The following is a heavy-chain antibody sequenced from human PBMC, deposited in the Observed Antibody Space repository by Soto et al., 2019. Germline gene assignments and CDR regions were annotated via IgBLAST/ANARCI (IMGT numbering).Heavy chain of an antibody. D-gene: IGHD3-22*01. J-gene: IGHJ4*02. CDR1: GFNVSGYW. CDR3: ARDLLPYYDSSGSPFDY. CDR2: IDTYGSAT. Sequence: PGGSLRLSFEASGFNVSGYWMHWVPQVPGNELLGVSRIDTYGSATKYADSVEGRFSISKDNAENTLFLQMNNLRADDTAVYYCARDLLPYYDSSGSPFDYWGQGT. V-gene: IGHV3-74*01.